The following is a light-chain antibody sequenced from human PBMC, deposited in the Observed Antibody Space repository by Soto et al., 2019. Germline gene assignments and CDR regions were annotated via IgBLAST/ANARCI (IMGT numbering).Light chain of an antibody. Sequence: DIQMTQSPSSVSASVGDTVTITCRASQGLKFLAWYQQKPGKAPRLLIYEATNLQSGVPPRFSGSGSGTDFTLTISGLQPEDFATYYCQQGYSTPRTFGQGTKLEIK. CDR3: QQGYSTPRT. CDR1: QGLKF. CDR2: EAT. J-gene: IGKJ2*01. V-gene: IGKV1-12*01.